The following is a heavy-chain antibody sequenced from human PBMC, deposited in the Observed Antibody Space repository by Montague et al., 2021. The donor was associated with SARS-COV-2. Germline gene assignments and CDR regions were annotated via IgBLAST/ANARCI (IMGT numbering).Heavy chain of an antibody. CDR1: GFSLNTSGMC. V-gene: IGHV2-70*01. CDR3: AGSYGDYRDSYFDY. Sequence: PALVKPTQTLTLTCTFSGFSLNTSGMCVSWIRQPPGEALEWLALIDWDEDQYYSTSLKTRLTISKDTSKNQVVLTMTNMDPIDTATYYCAGSYGDYRDSYFDYWGQGTLVTVSS. D-gene: IGHD4-17*01. CDR2: IDWDEDQ. J-gene: IGHJ4*02.